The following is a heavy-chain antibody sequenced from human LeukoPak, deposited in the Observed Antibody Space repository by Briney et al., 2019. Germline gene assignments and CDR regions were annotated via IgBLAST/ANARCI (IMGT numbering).Heavy chain of an antibody. CDR3: TTDQPSWNYFDY. D-gene: IGHD1-1*01. V-gene: IGHV3-15*01. J-gene: IGHJ4*02. Sequence: PGGSLRLSCAASGFTFGNAWVSWVRQAPGKGLEWVGRIKSKTDAGTTDYAAPVKGRFTISRDDSKNTLYLQMNSLKTEDTAVYYCTTDQPSWNYFDYWGQGTLVTVSS. CDR1: GFTFGNAW. CDR2: IKSKTDAGTT.